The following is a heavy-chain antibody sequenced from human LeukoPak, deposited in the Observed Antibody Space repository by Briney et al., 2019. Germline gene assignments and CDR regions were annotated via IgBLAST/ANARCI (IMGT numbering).Heavy chain of an antibody. Sequence: GGSLRLSCAASGFTFSTYWMKWVRQAPGKGLEWVASIKEDGSDKYYVDSVKGRFSISRDNAKNSLYLQMNSLRTEDTAVYYCAVRLGHIDYWGQGTLVTVSS. V-gene: IGHV3-7*01. CDR1: GFTFSTYW. D-gene: IGHD6-25*01. CDR3: AVRLGHIDY. J-gene: IGHJ4*02. CDR2: IKEDGSDK.